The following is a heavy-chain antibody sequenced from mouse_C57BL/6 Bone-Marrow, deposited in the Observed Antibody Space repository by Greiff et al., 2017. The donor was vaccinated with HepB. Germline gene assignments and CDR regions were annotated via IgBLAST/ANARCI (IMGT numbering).Heavy chain of an antibody. D-gene: IGHD2-5*01. V-gene: IGHV1-15*01. J-gene: IGHJ4*01. CDR3: TPRSNYDAMDY. CDR2: IDPETGGT. Sequence: QVQLKQSGAELVRPGASVTLSCKASGYTFTDYEMHWVKQTPVHGLEWIGAIDPETGGTAYNQKFKGKAILTADKSSSTAYMELRSLTSEDSAVYYCTPRSNYDAMDYWGQGTSVTVSS. CDR1: GYTFTDYE.